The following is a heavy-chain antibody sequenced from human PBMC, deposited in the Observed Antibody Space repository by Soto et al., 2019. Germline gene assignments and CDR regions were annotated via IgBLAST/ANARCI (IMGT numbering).Heavy chain of an antibody. Sequence: SETLSLTCAVYGGSFSGYYWSWIRQPPGKGLEWIGEINHSGSTNYNPSLKSRVTISVDTSKNQFSLKLSSVTAADTAVYYCASRVGAHRSLVTWLFDYWGQGTLVTVSS. CDR1: GGSFSGYY. J-gene: IGHJ4*02. CDR2: INHSGST. V-gene: IGHV4-34*01. D-gene: IGHD1-26*01. CDR3: ASRVGAHRSLVTWLFDY.